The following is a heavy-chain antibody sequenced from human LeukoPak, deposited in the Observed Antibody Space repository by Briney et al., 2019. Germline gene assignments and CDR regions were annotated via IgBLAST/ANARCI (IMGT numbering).Heavy chain of an antibody. V-gene: IGHV4-4*07. CDR1: GGSISTYF. Sequence: SETLSLTCTVSGGSISTYFWSLIRQPAGKGLEWIGRIYASGNTNYNPSLKSRVTMSLDTSKNQFSLRLTSVTAADTAVYYCARECSSSSGKNAFDVWGQGTMVTVSS. CDR3: ARECSSSSGKNAFDV. J-gene: IGHJ3*01. CDR2: IYASGNT. D-gene: IGHD6-6*01.